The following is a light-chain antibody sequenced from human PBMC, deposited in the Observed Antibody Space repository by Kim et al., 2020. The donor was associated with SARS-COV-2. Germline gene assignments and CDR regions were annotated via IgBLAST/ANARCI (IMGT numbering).Light chain of an antibody. Sequence: GERVTITCRASQSIGNYLAWYQQKPGKAPKVLIYDASSLESGVPSRFSGSGSGTEFTLNINSLQPDDFATYYCQQYLYYWTFGQGTKVDIK. CDR2: DAS. CDR3: QQYLYYWT. CDR1: QSIGNY. J-gene: IGKJ1*01. V-gene: IGKV1-5*01.